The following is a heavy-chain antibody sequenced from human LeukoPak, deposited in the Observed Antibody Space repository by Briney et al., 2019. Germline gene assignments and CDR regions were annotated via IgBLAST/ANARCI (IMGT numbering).Heavy chain of an antibody. CDR1: GYTFTSHG. J-gene: IGHJ5*02. CDR3: ARDLYYYGSGSPNWFDP. D-gene: IGHD3-10*01. CDR2: ISAYNGNT. V-gene: IGHV1-18*01. Sequence: AASVKVSCKASGYTFTSHGISWVRQAPGQGLEWMGWISAYNGNTNYAQKLQGRVTMTTDTSTSTAYMEMRSLRSDDTAVYYCARDLYYYGSGSPNWFDPWGQGTLVTVSS.